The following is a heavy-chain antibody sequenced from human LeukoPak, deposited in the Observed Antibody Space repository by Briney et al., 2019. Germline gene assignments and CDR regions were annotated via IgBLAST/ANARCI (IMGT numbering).Heavy chain of an antibody. Sequence: SETLSLTCTVSGGSISSGGYYWSWLRQPPGKGLEWIGYIYHSGSTYYNPSLKSRVTISVDRSKNQFSLKLSSVTAADTAVYYCARDRSYYSTGPGYFDYWGQGTLVTVSS. J-gene: IGHJ4*02. CDR3: ARDRSYYSTGPGYFDY. D-gene: IGHD4-11*01. V-gene: IGHV4-30-2*01. CDR1: GGSISSGGYY. CDR2: IYHSGST.